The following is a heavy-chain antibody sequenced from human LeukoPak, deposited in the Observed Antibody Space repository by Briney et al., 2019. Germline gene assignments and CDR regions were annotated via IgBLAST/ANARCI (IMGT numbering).Heavy chain of an antibody. D-gene: IGHD3-10*01. CDR3: ARGTLNYYGSGSYYRNYYYYYMDV. CDR1: GGSISSYY. Sequence: SETLSLTCTVSGGSISSYYWSWIRQPPGKGLEWIGYIYYSGSTNYNPSLKSRVTISVDTSKNQFSLKLSSVTAADTAVYYCARGTLNYYGSGSYYRNYYYYYMDVWGKGTTVTVSS. V-gene: IGHV4-59*12. CDR2: IYYSGST. J-gene: IGHJ6*03.